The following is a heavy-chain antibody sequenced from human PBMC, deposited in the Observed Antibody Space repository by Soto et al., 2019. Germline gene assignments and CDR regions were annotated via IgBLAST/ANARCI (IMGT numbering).Heavy chain of an antibody. D-gene: IGHD3-3*01. CDR2: IECKTDGGTT. V-gene: IGHV3-15*04. CDR1: GSSFNNAW. CDR3: TTSFDFWSDYYRFDY. Sequence: EVQLVESGGGVVKPGGSLRLSCAASGSSFNNAWVSWVRQAPGKGLEWIGRIECKTDGGTTDYAAPVKGRFTISRDDSKNTLYLQMNSLKIEDTAVYYCTTSFDFWSDYYRFDYWGQGTLVTVSS. J-gene: IGHJ4*02.